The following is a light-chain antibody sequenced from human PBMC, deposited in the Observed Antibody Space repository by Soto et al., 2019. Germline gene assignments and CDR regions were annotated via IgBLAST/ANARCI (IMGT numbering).Light chain of an antibody. CDR3: QHYSTWLWT. J-gene: IGKJ1*01. Sequence: EIVMTQSPATLSVSPGERATLSCRASQSVSSKLAWYQQKPGQGPRLLIYGSSTRATGILGRFSGSWSGTEFTLTISSLQYEDFALYYCQHYSTWLWTFGQGTKVEIK. CDR1: QSVSSK. V-gene: IGKV3-15*01. CDR2: GSS.